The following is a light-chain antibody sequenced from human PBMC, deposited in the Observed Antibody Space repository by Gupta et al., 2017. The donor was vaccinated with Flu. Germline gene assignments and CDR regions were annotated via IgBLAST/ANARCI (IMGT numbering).Light chain of an antibody. V-gene: IGLV3-27*01. Sequence: SYELTQPSSVSVSPGQTARITCSGDVLAKRYARWFQQKPGQAPVLVRYEDTERPSGIPERFSGSSSGTTVTLNIDGAQVEDESYYSCFYATDTSGLFGGGTKLTVL. J-gene: IGLJ3*02. CDR3: FYATDTSGL. CDR2: EDT. CDR1: VLAKRY.